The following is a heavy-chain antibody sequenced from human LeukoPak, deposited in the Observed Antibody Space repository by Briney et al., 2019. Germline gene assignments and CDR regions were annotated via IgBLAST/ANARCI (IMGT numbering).Heavy chain of an antibody. CDR1: GFTFSSYG. CDR3: AKGVFPSAKKGFDAFDI. Sequence: GGSLRLSCAASGFTFSSYGMHWVRQAPGKGLEWVAFIRYDGSNKYYADSVKGRFTISRDNSKNTLYLQMNSLRAEDTAVYYCAKGVFPSAKKGFDAFDIWGQGTMVTVSS. CDR2: IRYDGSNK. D-gene: IGHD2-21*01. V-gene: IGHV3-30*02. J-gene: IGHJ3*02.